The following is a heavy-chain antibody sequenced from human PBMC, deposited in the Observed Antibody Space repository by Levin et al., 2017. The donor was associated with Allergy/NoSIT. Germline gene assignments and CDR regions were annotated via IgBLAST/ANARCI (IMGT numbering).Heavy chain of an antibody. J-gene: IGHJ6*03. V-gene: IGHV3-49*03. CDR2: IRSKAYGGTT. CDR3: MGYSGYVLGGGDYYYYYMDV. D-gene: IGHD5-12*01. Sequence: GESLKISCTASGFTFGDYAMSWFRQAPGKGLEWVGFIRSKAYGGTTEYAASVKGRFTISRDDSKSIAYLQMNSLKTEDTAVYYCMGYSGYVLGGGDYYYYYMDVWGKGTTVTVSS. CDR1: GFTFGDYA.